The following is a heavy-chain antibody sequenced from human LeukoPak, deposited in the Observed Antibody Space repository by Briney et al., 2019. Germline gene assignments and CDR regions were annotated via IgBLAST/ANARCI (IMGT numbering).Heavy chain of an antibody. V-gene: IGHV4-30-2*01. CDR2: IYHSGST. D-gene: IGHD2-2*01. J-gene: IGHJ4*02. CDR1: GGSISSGGYY. CDR3: ARAGDLVVPAVVFDY. Sequence: KPSETLSLTCTVSGGSISSGGYYWSWIRQPPGKGLEWIGYIYHSGSTYYNPSLKSRVTISVDRSRNQFSLKLSSVTAADTAVYYCARAGDLVVPAVVFDYWGQGTLVTVSS.